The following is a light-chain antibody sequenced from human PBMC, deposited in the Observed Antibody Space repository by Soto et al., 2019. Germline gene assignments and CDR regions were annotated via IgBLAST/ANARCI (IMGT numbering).Light chain of an antibody. CDR1: NSDIGIYNY. V-gene: IGLV2-14*01. CDR2: EVS. Sequence: QSVLAQPASVSGSPGQSITISCTGTNSDIGIYNYVSWYQQHPGKAPKLIIFEVSNRPSGVFNRFSGSKSGNTASLTISGLQADDEADYYCLSYRTRNTLVFGTGTKVTVL. CDR3: LSYRTRNTLV. J-gene: IGLJ1*01.